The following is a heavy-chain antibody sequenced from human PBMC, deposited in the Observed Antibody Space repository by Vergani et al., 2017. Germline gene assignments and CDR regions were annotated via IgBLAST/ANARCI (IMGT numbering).Heavy chain of an antibody. CDR1: GGTFSSYA. D-gene: IGHD4-17*01. CDR3: ARFGDDYGDYRAGAFDI. J-gene: IGHJ3*02. CDR2: IIPIFGTA. Sequence: QVQLVQSGAEVKKPGSSVKVSCKASGGTFSSYAISWVRQAPGQGLEWMGGIIPIFGTANYAQKFQGRVTITADESTSTAYMELSSLRSEDTAVYYCARFGDDYGDYRAGAFDIWGQGTMVTVSS. V-gene: IGHV1-69*01.